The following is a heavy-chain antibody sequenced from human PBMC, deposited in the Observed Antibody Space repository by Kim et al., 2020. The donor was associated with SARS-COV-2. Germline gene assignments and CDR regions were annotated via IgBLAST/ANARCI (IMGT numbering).Heavy chain of an antibody. CDR2: INPNSGGT. CDR3: ASSGGGIAAAGSHYFDY. J-gene: IGHJ4*02. D-gene: IGHD6-13*01. V-gene: IGHV1-2*04. CDR1: GYTFTGYY. Sequence: ASVKVSCKASGYTFTGYYIHWVRQAPGQGLEWMGWINPNSGGTNYAQKFQGWVTMTRDTSISTAYMELSRLGSDDTAVYYCASSGGGIAAAGSHYFDYWGQGTLVTVSS.